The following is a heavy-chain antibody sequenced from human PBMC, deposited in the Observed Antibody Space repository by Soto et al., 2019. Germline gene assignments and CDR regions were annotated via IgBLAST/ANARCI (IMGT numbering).Heavy chain of an antibody. Sequence: SETLSLTCTVSGGSISSYYWSWIRQPPGKGLEWIGYIYYSGSTNYNPSLKSRVIISVDTAKNQFSLSLSSVTAADTAVYYCTVACYDFDSSSPDYWGQGTLVTVSS. CDR2: IYYSGST. J-gene: IGHJ4*02. CDR3: TVACYDFDSSSPDY. V-gene: IGHV4-59*01. CDR1: GGSISSYY. D-gene: IGHD3-22*01.